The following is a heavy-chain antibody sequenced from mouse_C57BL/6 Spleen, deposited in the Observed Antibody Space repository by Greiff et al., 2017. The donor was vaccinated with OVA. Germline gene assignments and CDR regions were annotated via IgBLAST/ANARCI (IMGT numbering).Heavy chain of an antibody. CDR3: ARDITTVGGAMDY. CDR1: GYAFSSSW. Sequence: VQLMESGPELVKPGASVKISCKASGYAFSSSWMNWVKQRPGKGLEWIGRIYPGDGDTNYNGKFKGKATLTADKSSSTAYMQLSSLTSEDSAVYFCARDITTVGGAMDYWGQGTSVTVSS. CDR2: IYPGDGDT. V-gene: IGHV1-82*01. J-gene: IGHJ4*01. D-gene: IGHD1-1*01.